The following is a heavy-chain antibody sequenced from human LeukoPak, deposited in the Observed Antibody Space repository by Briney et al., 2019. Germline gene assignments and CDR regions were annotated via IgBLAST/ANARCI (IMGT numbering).Heavy chain of an antibody. V-gene: IGHV3-30*02. CDR1: GFTFSSYG. CDR3: AKSLPAAIPFTLGY. D-gene: IGHD2-2*02. J-gene: IGHJ4*02. CDR2: IRYDGSNK. Sequence: PGGSLRLSCAASGFTFSSYGMHWVRQAPGRGLEWVAFIRYDGSNKYYADSVKGRFTISRDNSKNTLYLQMNSLRAEDTAVYYCAKSLPAAIPFTLGYWGQGTLVTVSS.